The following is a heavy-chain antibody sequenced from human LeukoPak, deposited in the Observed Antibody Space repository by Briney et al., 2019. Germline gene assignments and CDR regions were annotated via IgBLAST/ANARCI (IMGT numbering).Heavy chain of an antibody. CDR3: ASQICTTTSCYASFDY. J-gene: IGHJ4*02. CDR2: INPNSGGT. D-gene: IGHD2-2*01. CDR1: GYTFTGYY. Sequence: ASVKVSCKTSGYTFTGYYMHWVRQAPGQGLEWMGWINPNSGGTNYAQKFQGRVSMTRDTSISTDYMELSSLRSDDTAVYYCASQICTTTSCYASFDYWGQGTLVTVPS. V-gene: IGHV1-2*02.